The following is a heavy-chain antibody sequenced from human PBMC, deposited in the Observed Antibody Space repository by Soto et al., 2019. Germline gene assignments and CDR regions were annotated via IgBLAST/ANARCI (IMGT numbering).Heavy chain of an antibody. CDR2: IYYRGKT. D-gene: IGHD2-21*01. J-gene: IGHJ4*01. V-gene: IGHV4-31*02. CDR3: PRSAYGRSEFEK. Sequence: PSSSXSLTCTFAHCCVSSDPFYLTWIRQHPGKGLEWIGYIYYRGKTYYRPSLKSRVSISIDTYQNQFSLRLNSVTAAATAVYYCPRSAYGRSEFEKWGQGPLV. CDR1: HCCVSSDPFY.